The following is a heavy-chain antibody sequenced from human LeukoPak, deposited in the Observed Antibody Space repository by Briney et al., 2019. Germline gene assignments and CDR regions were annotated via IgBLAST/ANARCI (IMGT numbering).Heavy chain of an antibody. CDR3: ARRHHYYDINRGYFDL. CDR2: IYPDDSDT. Sequence: GESLKISCQGSGYSFTSYWTGWGGRMPGKGLEWMGIIYPDDSDTRYSPSFQGQVTISADKSISTAYLQWSSLRASDTAMYYCARRHHYYDINRGYFDLWGRGTLVTVSS. CDR1: GYSFTSYW. J-gene: IGHJ2*01. D-gene: IGHD3-22*01. V-gene: IGHV5-51*01.